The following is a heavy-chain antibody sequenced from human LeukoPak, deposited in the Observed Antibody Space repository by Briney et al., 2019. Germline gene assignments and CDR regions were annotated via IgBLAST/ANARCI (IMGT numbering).Heavy chain of an antibody. J-gene: IGHJ4*02. Sequence: GGSLRLSCAASEFTFSSYAMSWVRQAPGKGLEWVSAISGSGGSTYYADSVKGRFTISRDNSKNTLYLQMNSLRAEDTAVYYCANVVPAAIGIFDYWGQGTLVTVSS. CDR2: ISGSGGST. CDR3: ANVVPAAIGIFDY. V-gene: IGHV3-23*01. CDR1: EFTFSSYA. D-gene: IGHD2-2*02.